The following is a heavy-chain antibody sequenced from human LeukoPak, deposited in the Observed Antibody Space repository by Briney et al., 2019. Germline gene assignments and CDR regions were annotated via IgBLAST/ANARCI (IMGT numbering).Heavy chain of an antibody. Sequence: PSETLSLTCTVSAGSISSYYWSWIRQPAGKGLEWIGRIYTSGSTNYNPTLKSRVTMSVDTSKNQFSLKLGSVTAADTAVYYCARDVDIVVVPAATWFDPWGQGTLVTVSS. V-gene: IGHV4-4*07. D-gene: IGHD2-2*01. CDR1: AGSISSYY. CDR2: IYTSGST. J-gene: IGHJ5*02. CDR3: ARDVDIVVVPAATWFDP.